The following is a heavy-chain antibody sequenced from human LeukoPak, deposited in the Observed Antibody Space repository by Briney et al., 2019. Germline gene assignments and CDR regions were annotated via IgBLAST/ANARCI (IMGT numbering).Heavy chain of an antibody. Sequence: GGSLRLSCATSGFSFSNYAMSWVRQAPGKGLEWVSAVSRSGADTYYADSVKGRFTISRDNSKNTLYLQMNSLRAEDTAVYYCGKEAPGDIVYLDYWGQGTLVTVSS. CDR1: GFSFSNYA. J-gene: IGHJ4*02. V-gene: IGHV3-23*01. CDR3: GKEAPGDIVYLDY. D-gene: IGHD5-12*01. CDR2: VSRSGADT.